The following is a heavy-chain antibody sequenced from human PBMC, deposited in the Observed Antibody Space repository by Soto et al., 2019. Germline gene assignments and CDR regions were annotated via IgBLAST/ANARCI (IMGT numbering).Heavy chain of an antibody. Sequence: SETLCLTCTGAGDSFGNYYWSGIRQPPGEGLEWIGYIYYNGNTNHNPSLRGRVAISMDTSKNQFSLKLNSVTAADTAVYYCASIARASFDYSGQGTLVTVSS. CDR3: ASIARASFDY. V-gene: IGHV4-59*01. J-gene: IGHJ4*02. CDR1: GDSFGNYY. CDR2: IYYNGNT.